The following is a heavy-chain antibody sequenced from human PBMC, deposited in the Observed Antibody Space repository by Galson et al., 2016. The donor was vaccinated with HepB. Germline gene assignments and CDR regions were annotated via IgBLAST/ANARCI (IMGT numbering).Heavy chain of an antibody. Sequence: PALVKPTQTLTLTCDFSGFSLRTSGVGVGWFRQPPGKALEWLALVHWNDDNYYSPSLRSRLTLKKDSSRNQVVLFMANMDPVDTATYFCAHSGRRTSSWYNEPYFFAAWGQGILVTVSS. CDR3: AHSGRRTSSWYNEPYFFAA. CDR1: GFSLRTSGVG. CDR2: VHWNDDN. V-gene: IGHV2-5*01. J-gene: IGHJ5*02. D-gene: IGHD6-13*01.